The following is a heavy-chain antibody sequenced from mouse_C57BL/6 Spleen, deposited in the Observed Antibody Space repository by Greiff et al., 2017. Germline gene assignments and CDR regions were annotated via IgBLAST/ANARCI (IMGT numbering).Heavy chain of an antibody. V-gene: IGHV1-42*01. Sequence: VQLKESGPELVKPGASVKISCKASGYSFTGYYMNWVKQSPEKSLEWIGEINPSTGGTTYNQKFKAKATLTVDKSSSTAYMQLKSLTSEDSAVYFCARSDYYSKAWFAYWGQGTLVTVSA. J-gene: IGHJ3*01. CDR2: INPSTGGT. D-gene: IGHD2-5*01. CDR1: GYSFTGYY. CDR3: ARSDYYSKAWFAY.